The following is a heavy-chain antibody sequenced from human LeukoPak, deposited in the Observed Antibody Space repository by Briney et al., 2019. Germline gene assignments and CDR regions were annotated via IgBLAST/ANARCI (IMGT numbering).Heavy chain of an antibody. CDR1: GGSISSYF. V-gene: IGHV4-59*01. J-gene: IGHJ6*02. Sequence: SETLSLTCTVSGGSISSYFWSWIRQPPGKGLEWIGYIYYTGNTNYNPSLTSRVTILVDTSKNQFSLKLSSVTAADTAMYYCARAEYYYDSSGSQIGVDVWGQGTTVTVSS. D-gene: IGHD3-22*01. CDR3: ARAEYYYDSSGSQIGVDV. CDR2: IYYTGNT.